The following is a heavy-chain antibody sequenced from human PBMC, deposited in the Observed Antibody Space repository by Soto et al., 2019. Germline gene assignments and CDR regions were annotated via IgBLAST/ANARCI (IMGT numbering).Heavy chain of an antibody. J-gene: IGHJ6*02. CDR1: GGTFSSYA. CDR3: ARASTYYYDSSRLRDYYYGMDV. D-gene: IGHD3-22*01. CDR2: IIPIFGTA. V-gene: IGHV1-69*13. Sequence: SVKVSCKASGGTFSSYAISWVRQAPGQGLEWMGGIIPIFGTANYAQKFQGRVTITADESTSTAYMELSSLRSEDTAVYYCARASTYYYDSSRLRDYYYGMDVWGQGTTVNVSS.